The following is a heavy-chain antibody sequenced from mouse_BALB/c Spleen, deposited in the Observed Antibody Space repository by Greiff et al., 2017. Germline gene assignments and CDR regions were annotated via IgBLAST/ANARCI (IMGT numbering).Heavy chain of an antibody. V-gene: IGHV5-17*02. CDR2: ISSGSSTI. Sequence: EVKLMESGGGLVQPGGSRKLSCAASGFTFSSFGMHWVRQAPEKGLEWVAYISSGSSTIYYADTVKGRFTISRDNPKNTLFLQMTSLRSEDTAMYYCARGGTTDWYFDVWGAGTTVTVSS. CDR1: GFTFSSFG. D-gene: IGHD1-1*01. J-gene: IGHJ1*01. CDR3: ARGGTTDWYFDV.